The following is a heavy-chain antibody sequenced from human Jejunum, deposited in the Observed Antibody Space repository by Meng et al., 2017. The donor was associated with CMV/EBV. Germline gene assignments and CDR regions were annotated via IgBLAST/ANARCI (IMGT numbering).Heavy chain of an antibody. CDR1: GGSCSGHS. CDR3: ARGNHDSSGYYLDY. CDR2: INHSRGT. Sequence: QVQLQHCGAGLLKPSGTRSLTCAVHGGSCSGHSWSWIRQPPGKGLEWIGEINHSRGTKYNPSLKSRVTISADTSKNQFSLKLTSVTAADTAVYYCARGNHDSSGYYLDYWGQGTLVTASS. D-gene: IGHD3-22*01. J-gene: IGHJ4*02. V-gene: IGHV4-34*01.